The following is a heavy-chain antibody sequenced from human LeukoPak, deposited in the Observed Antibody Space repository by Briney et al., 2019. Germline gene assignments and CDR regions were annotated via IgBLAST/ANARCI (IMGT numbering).Heavy chain of an antibody. CDR1: GGSFSGYY. Sequence: SETLSLTCAVYGGSFSGYYWSWIRQPPGKGLEWIGEINHSGSTNYNSSLKSRVTISVDTSKNQFSLKLSSVIAADTAVYYCARGTMVRGVLCDYWGQGTLVTVSS. D-gene: IGHD3-10*01. CDR2: INHSGST. CDR3: ARGTMVRGVLCDY. J-gene: IGHJ4*02. V-gene: IGHV4-34*01.